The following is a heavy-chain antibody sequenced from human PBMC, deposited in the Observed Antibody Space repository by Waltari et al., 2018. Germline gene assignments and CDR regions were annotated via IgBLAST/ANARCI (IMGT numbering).Heavy chain of an antibody. Sequence: QLQLQESGPGLVKASETLSLTCTVSGDSISSSSYYWGRFRQPPGKGLEWIGNMYYSGSTYYNPSLKSRVTISGDTSKSQFSLKLSSVTAADTSMYYCVRHARTTSGGKHFDHWGQGMLVTVSP. V-gene: IGHV4-39*01. CDR1: GDSISSSSYY. J-gene: IGHJ4*02. D-gene: IGHD2-15*01. CDR3: VRHARTTSGGKHFDH. CDR2: MYYSGST.